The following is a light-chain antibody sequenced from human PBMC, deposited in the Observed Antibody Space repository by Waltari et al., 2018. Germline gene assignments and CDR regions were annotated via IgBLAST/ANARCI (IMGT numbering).Light chain of an antibody. CDR1: QSVLYSSNNKNY. Sequence: DFVMTQSPDSLAVSLGERATINCKSTQSVLYSSNNKNYLAWYQQKPGQPPKLLIYWASTRESGVPDRFSGSGSGRDFTLTISGLQAEDVAVYYCQQYYDAPITFGGGTKVEI. CDR2: WAS. V-gene: IGKV4-1*01. CDR3: QQYYDAPIT. J-gene: IGKJ4*01.